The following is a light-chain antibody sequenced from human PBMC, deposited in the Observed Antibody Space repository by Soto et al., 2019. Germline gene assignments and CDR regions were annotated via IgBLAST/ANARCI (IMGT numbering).Light chain of an antibody. J-gene: IGKJ2*01. Sequence: ERVMTQSPATLSVSPGERATLSCRASQSVGSNLAWYQQKPGQAPRLLIFGASSRATGVPARFSGSGSGTEFTLTINSLQSEDFAMYYCQQFGNSLYTFGQGTKLEI. CDR1: QSVGSN. V-gene: IGKV3-15*01. CDR2: GAS. CDR3: QQFGNSLYT.